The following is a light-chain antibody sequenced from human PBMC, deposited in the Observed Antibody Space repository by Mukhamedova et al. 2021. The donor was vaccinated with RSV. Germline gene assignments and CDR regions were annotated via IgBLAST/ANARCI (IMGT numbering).Light chain of an antibody. CDR3: QQRIDRVT. Sequence: ATGIPARFSGSGSGTDFTLTISGLEPEDFAVYYCQQRIDRVTLGGGTKVEMK. V-gene: IGKV3-11*01. J-gene: IGKJ4*01.